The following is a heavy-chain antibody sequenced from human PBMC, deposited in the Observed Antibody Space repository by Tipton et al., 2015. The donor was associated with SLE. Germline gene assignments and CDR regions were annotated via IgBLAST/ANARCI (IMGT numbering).Heavy chain of an antibody. CDR2: IYTSGST. CDR1: GGSISSYY. D-gene: IGHD1-26*01. J-gene: IGHJ4*02. CDR3: ARGDQSVGATPYFDY. V-gene: IGHV4-4*07. Sequence: TLSLTCTVSGGSISSYYWSRIRQPAGKGLEWFGRIYTSGSTTYNPSLKSRVTLLVDTSKNQFSLKLSSVTAADTAVYYCARGDQSVGATPYFDYWGQGTLVTVSS.